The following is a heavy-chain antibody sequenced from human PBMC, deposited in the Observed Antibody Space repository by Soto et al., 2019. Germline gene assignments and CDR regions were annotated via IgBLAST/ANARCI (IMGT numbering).Heavy chain of an antibody. Sequence: PGGSLRLSCAASGFTFSSYSMNWVRQAPGKGLEWVSSISSSSSYIYYADSVKGRFTISRDNAKNSLYLQMNSLRAEDTAVYYCARGEGSSYDRLYNWFDPWGQGTLVTVSS. V-gene: IGHV3-21*01. CDR1: GFTFSSYS. CDR3: ARGEGSSYDRLYNWFDP. J-gene: IGHJ5*02. D-gene: IGHD6-13*01. CDR2: ISSSSSYI.